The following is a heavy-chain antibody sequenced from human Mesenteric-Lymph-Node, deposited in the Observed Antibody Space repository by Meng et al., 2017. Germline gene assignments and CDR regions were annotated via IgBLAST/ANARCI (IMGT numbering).Heavy chain of an antibody. CDR3: ASFDHIPRRNYFDY. D-gene: IGHD2-21*01. CDR1: GASISSADSY. Sequence: VQLHEFVPVLARPLQTLSLTGSVSGASISSADSYWSWIRQPPGKGLEWIGYSYYSGSTYYNPSLKSRVSISVDTSKNQFSLNLNSMTAADTAVYYCASFDHIPRRNYFDYWGQGTLVTVSS. CDR2: SYYSGST. V-gene: IGHV4-30-4*01. J-gene: IGHJ4*02.